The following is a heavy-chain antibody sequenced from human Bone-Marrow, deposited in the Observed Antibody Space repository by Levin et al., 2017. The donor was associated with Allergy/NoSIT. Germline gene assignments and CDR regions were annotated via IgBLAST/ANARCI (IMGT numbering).Heavy chain of an antibody. CDR1: GVTVSNNY. J-gene: IGHJ4*02. V-gene: IGHV3-53*01. CDR3: ARNVPVTGLGY. Sequence: SCAASGVTVSNNYMAWVRQAPGRGLEWVSLIYSAGESRYADSVRGRFTISRDSSTNTVYLEMKSLRAEDTAIYYCARNVPVTGLGYWGRGTLVTVSS. D-gene: IGHD1-14*01. CDR2: IYSAGES.